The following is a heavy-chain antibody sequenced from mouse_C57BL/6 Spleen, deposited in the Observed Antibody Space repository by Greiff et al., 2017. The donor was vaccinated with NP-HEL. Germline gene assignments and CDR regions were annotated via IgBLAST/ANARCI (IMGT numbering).Heavy chain of an antibody. D-gene: IGHD4-1*01. J-gene: IGHJ4*01. Sequence: ESGPGLVKPSQSLSLTCSVTGYSITSGYYWNWIRQFPGNKLEWMGYISYDGSNNYNPSLKNRISITRDTSKNQFFLKLNSVTTEDTATYYCARAGGWDVGGYYAMDYWGQGTSVTVSS. V-gene: IGHV3-6*01. CDR2: ISYDGSN. CDR1: GYSITSGYY. CDR3: ARAGGWDVGGYYAMDY.